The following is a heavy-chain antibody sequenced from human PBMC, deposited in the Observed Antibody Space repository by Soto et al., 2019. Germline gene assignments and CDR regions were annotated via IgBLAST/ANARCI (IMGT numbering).Heavy chain of an antibody. CDR3: ATCVNSAMAFDY. Sequence: QVQLVQSGAEVKKPGASVKVSCKASGYTFTHYYIHWVRQAPGPGLEWMGIINPNGGSTTYAQKYRAGFTMSKDTSTSTVSMELSRIRYGASDVYHSATCVNSAMAFDYWGQVTLGT. CDR2: INPNGGST. V-gene: IGHV1-46*01. CDR1: GYTFTHYY. D-gene: IGHD5-18*01. J-gene: IGHJ4*02.